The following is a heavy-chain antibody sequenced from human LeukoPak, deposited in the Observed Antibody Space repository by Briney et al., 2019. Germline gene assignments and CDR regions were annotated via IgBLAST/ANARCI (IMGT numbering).Heavy chain of an antibody. Sequence: GGSLRLSCAASGFTVSSNYMSWVRQAPGKGLEWVSVIYSGGSTYYADSVKGRFTISRDNSKNTLYLQMNSLRAEDTAVYYCARDRLIVGATDAFDIWGQGTMVTVSS. CDR2: IYSGGST. D-gene: IGHD1-26*01. V-gene: IGHV3-53*01. CDR3: ARDRLIVGATDAFDI. CDR1: GFTVSSNY. J-gene: IGHJ3*02.